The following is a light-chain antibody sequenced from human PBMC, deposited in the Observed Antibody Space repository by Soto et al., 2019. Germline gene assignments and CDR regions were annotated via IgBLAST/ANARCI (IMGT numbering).Light chain of an antibody. CDR1: QSIGTW. J-gene: IGKJ1*01. Sequence: DIQVTQSPSTLSASVGDRVTITCGASQSIGTWLAWYQQKPGKAPKLLIFDASTLESGVPSRFSGSGSATDFTLTISSLQPDDFATYYCQQYSDSSGAFGQGTRVEIK. CDR2: DAS. V-gene: IGKV1-5*01. CDR3: QQYSDSSGA.